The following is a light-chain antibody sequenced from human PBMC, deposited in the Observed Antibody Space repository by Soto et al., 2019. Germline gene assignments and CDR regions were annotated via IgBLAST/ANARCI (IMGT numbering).Light chain of an antibody. CDR3: QQYYGIPLT. Sequence: DIVMTQSPDSLAVSLGERAAINCKSSQSVLYSSSNRNCLAWYQQKPGQAPKLLISWASTSESGVPDRFTGRESRRDFPLTISSLQAEDVAVYYCQQYYGIPLTFGGGTKVEIK. V-gene: IGKV4-1*01. CDR1: QSVLYSSSNRNC. CDR2: WAS. J-gene: IGKJ4*01.